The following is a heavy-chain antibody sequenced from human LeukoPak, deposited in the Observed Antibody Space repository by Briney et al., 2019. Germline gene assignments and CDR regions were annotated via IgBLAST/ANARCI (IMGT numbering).Heavy chain of an antibody. V-gene: IGHV1-69*13. Sequence: GASVKVSCKASGYTFTSYGISWVRQAPGQGLEWMGGIIPIFGTANYAQKFQGRVTITADESTSTAYMELSSLRSEDTAVYYCARAEDSSGFNWFDPWGQGTLVTVSS. CDR3: ARAEDSSGFNWFDP. J-gene: IGHJ5*02. CDR1: GYTFTSYG. CDR2: IIPIFGTA. D-gene: IGHD3-22*01.